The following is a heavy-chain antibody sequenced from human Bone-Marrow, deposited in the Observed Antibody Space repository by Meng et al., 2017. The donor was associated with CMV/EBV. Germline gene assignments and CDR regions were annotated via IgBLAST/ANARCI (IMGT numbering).Heavy chain of an antibody. Sequence: SETLSLTCTVSGGSISSSSYYWGWIRQPPGKGLEWIGSIYYSGSTYYNPSLKSRVTISVDTSKNQFSLKLSSVTAADTAGYYCARVSDFWSGYSDAFDIWGQGTMVTVSS. CDR2: IYYSGST. CDR1: GGSISSSSYY. V-gene: IGHV4-39*07. CDR3: ARVSDFWSGYSDAFDI. J-gene: IGHJ3*02. D-gene: IGHD3-3*01.